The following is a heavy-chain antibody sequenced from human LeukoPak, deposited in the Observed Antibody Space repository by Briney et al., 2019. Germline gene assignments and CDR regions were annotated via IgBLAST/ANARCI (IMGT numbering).Heavy chain of an antibody. CDR2: IKQDGSEK. CDR1: GFTFSSYW. Sequence: GGSLRLSCAASGFTFSSYWMSWVRQAPGKGLEWVANIKQDGSEKYYVDSVKGRFTISRDNAKNSLYLQMNSLRAEDTAVYYCAKDTKYSYGSPWVGDYWGQGTLVTVSS. J-gene: IGHJ4*02. V-gene: IGHV3-7*03. D-gene: IGHD5-18*01. CDR3: AKDTKYSYGSPWVGDY.